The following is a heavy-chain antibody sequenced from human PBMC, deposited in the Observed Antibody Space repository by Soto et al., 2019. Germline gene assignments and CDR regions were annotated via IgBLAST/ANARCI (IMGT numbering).Heavy chain of an antibody. Sequence: QVQLVQSGAEVKKPGASVKVSCKASGYTFTGYYMHWVRQAPGQGLEWMGWINPNSGGTNYAQKFQGRVTMTRDTSISTAYMELSRLRSDDTAVYYCARSRRDYDILTGYSTSAYDAFDIWGQGTMVTVSS. CDR3: ARSRRDYDILTGYSTSAYDAFDI. CDR2: INPNSGGT. D-gene: IGHD3-9*01. J-gene: IGHJ3*02. V-gene: IGHV1-2*02. CDR1: GYTFTGYY.